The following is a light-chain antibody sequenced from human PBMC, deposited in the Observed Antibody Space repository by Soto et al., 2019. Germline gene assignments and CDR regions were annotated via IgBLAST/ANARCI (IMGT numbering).Light chain of an antibody. CDR2: LGS. CDR3: MQTLQTPIT. CDR1: QSLLQSNGYNY. Sequence: DIVMTQSPLSLPVTPGEPASISCRSSQSLLQSNGYNYLDWYLQKPGQPPQLLIYLGSNRASGVPDRFSGSGSGTDFTLKISRVEAEDVGVYYCMQTLQTPITFGGGTKVDIK. J-gene: IGKJ4*01. V-gene: IGKV2-28*01.